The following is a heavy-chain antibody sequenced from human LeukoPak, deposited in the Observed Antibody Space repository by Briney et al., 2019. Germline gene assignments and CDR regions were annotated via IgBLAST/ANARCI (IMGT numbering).Heavy chain of an antibody. CDR3: ARDQGSGSYYSLDY. CDR2: MYHSGIT. D-gene: IGHD3-10*01. Sequence: SETLSLTCTVSGASISSYYWSWIRQPPGKGLEWIGYMYHSGITNYNPSLKSRVTISIDTSKSQFSLKLTSVTAADTAVYFCARDQGSGSYYSLDYWGQGTLVTVSS. V-gene: IGHV4-59*01. J-gene: IGHJ4*02. CDR1: GASISSYY.